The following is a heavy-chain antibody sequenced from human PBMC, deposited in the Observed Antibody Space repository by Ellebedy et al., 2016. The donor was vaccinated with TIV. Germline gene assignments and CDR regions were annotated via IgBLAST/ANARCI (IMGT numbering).Heavy chain of an antibody. Sequence: GGSLRLXXAASGFTFSSYAMSWVRQAPGKGLEWVSAISGSGGSTYYADSVKGRYTISRDNSKNTLYLQMNSLRAEDTAVYYCAKSSEIDYYYYMDVWGKGTTVTVSS. D-gene: IGHD1-14*01. J-gene: IGHJ6*03. V-gene: IGHV3-23*01. CDR2: ISGSGGST. CDR3: AKSSEIDYYYYMDV. CDR1: GFTFSSYA.